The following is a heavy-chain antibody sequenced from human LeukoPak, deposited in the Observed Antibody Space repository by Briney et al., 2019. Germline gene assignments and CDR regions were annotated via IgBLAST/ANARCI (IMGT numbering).Heavy chain of an antibody. J-gene: IGHJ4*02. CDR1: GGSISSSIYY. Sequence: SETLSLTCTVSGGSISSSIYYWGWIRQPPGKGLEWIGSVYYSGNTYYNPSLKSRGAISVDTSKSQFSLKLSSVAAADTAVYYCARPRRYYGDYVDFWGQGTLVTVSS. CDR2: VYYSGNT. V-gene: IGHV4-39*01. CDR3: ARPRRYYGDYVDF. D-gene: IGHD4-17*01.